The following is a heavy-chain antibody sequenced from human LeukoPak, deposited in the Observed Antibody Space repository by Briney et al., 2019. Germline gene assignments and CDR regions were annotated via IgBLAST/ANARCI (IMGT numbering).Heavy chain of an antibody. CDR1: GFTFSSYS. Sequence: GGSLRLTCAASGFTFSSYSMNWVRQAPGKGLEWVSSISSSSSYIYYADSVKGRFTISRDNAKNSLYLQMNSLRAEDTAVYYCARDFRQQLGNNWFDPWGQGTLVTVSS. J-gene: IGHJ5*02. CDR2: ISSSSSYI. V-gene: IGHV3-21*01. D-gene: IGHD6-13*01. CDR3: ARDFRQQLGNNWFDP.